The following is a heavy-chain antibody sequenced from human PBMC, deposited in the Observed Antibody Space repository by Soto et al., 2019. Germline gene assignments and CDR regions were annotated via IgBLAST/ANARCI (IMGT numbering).Heavy chain of an antibody. CDR3: AKDRINGGRYYHGMDV. V-gene: IGHV3-30*18. CDR2: ISYDGSNK. Sequence: PGGSLRLSCAASGFTFSSYGMHWVRQAPGKGLAWVAVISYDGSNKYYADSVKGRFTISRDNSKNTLYLQMNSLRAEDTAVYYCAKDRINGGRYYHGMDVWGQGTAVTVSS. J-gene: IGHJ6*02. CDR1: GFTFSSYG. D-gene: IGHD2-8*01.